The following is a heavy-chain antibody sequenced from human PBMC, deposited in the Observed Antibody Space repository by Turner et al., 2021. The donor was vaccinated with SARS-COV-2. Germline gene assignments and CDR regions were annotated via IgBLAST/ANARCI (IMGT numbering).Heavy chain of an antibody. D-gene: IGHD6-13*01. CDR2: ISYDGSNK. Sequence: QVQLVESGGGVVQPGRSLRLSCAASGFTFSNYAMHWVRQAPGKGLEWGALISYDGSNKYYADSVKGRFTISRDNSKNTLYLQMNSLRAEDTAVYYCALSPGGYSSSWYYFDYWGQGTLVTVSS. CDR1: GFTFSNYA. J-gene: IGHJ4*02. CDR3: ALSPGGYSSSWYYFDY. V-gene: IGHV3-30-3*01.